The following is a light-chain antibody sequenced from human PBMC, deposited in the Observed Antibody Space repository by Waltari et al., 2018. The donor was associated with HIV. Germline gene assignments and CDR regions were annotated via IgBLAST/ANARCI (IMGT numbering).Light chain of an antibody. CDR3: TTWDSSVTAWV. CDR1: SSNIGSDF. V-gene: IGLV1-47*02. J-gene: IGLJ3*02. CDR2: SND. Sequence: QSVLTQPPSASGNPGQRVTISCSGSSSNIGSDFVYWYQQLPGTAPKLLIYSNDQRPSGVPDRFSGSKSGTSASLAISGLRSEDEADYYCTTWDSSVTAWVFGGGTKQTVL.